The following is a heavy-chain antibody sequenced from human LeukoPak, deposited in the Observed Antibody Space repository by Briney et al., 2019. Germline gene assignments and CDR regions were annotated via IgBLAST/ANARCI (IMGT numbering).Heavy chain of an antibody. J-gene: IGHJ4*02. CDR2: VYGGNGNT. Sequence: ASVKVSCKASGYTFTSYAMHWVGQAPGQRLEWMGWVYGGNGNTKYSQKFQGRVSITRDTSASTVYMELSSLGSEDTAVYYCARGWGGDCYHVHWGQGTLVTVSS. V-gene: IGHV1-3*01. D-gene: IGHD2-21*02. CDR3: ARGWGGDCYHVH. CDR1: GYTFTSYA.